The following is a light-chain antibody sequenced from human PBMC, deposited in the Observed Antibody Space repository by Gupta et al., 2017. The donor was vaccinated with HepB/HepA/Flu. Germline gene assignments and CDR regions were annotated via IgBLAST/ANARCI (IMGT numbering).Light chain of an antibody. CDR3: QQYYTTPLCR. Sequence: DIVMNQSPDSLAVFLGKRATIHCKSSQSVLYSSNNKNYLAWYQQKPGQPPKLLIYWASTRESGVPDRFSGSGSGTDFTLTISSLQAEDVAVYYWQQYYTTPLCRFGQGTKLEIK. CDR2: WAS. J-gene: IGKJ2*04. CDR1: QSVLYSSNNKNY. V-gene: IGKV4-1*01.